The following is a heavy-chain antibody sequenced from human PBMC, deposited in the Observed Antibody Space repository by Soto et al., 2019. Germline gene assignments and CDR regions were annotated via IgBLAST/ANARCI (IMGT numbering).Heavy chain of an antibody. CDR1: GFTFGSHA. V-gene: IGHV3-23*01. D-gene: IGHD6-25*01. CDR3: ASDPTAQMAANYWYFDI. Sequence: EVQLLESGGGLVQPGGSLRLSCAASGFTFGSHAMSWVRQAPGKGLEWVAAISGSGGNTYYADSVKGRFTISRDNTKNTMYLQMLRLGAENADVSYSASDPTAQMAANYWYFDIWGRGTLVTVSS. J-gene: IGHJ2*01. CDR2: ISGSGGNT.